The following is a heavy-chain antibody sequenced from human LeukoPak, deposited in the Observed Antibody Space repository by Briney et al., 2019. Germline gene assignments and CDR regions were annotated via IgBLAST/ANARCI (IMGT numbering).Heavy chain of an antibody. CDR2: INPSGGST. CDR3: ASPLAGSSGWHYYYYGMDV. D-gene: IGHD6-19*01. V-gene: IGHV1-46*01. CDR1: GYTFTSYY. J-gene: IGHJ6*02. Sequence: ASVKVTCKASGYTFTSYYMHWVRQAPGQGLEWMGIINPSGGSTSYAQKFQGRVTMTRDTSTSTVYMELSSLRSEDTAVYYCASPLAGSSGWHYYYYGMDVWGQGTTVTVSS.